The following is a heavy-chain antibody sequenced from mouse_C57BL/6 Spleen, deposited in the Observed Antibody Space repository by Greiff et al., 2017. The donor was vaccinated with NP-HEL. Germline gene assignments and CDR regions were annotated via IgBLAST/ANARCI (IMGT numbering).Heavy chain of an antibody. V-gene: IGHV1-55*01. D-gene: IGHD1-1*01. J-gene: IGHJ4*01. Sequence: QVQLQQPGAELVKPGASVKMSCKASGYTFTSYWITWVKQRPGQGLEWIGDIYPGSGSTNYNEKFKSKATLTVDTSSSTAYMQLSSLTSEDSAVYYCAMFYYYGSSSYYAMDYWGQGTSVTVSS. CDR2: IYPGSGST. CDR3: AMFYYYGSSSYYAMDY. CDR1: GYTFTSYW.